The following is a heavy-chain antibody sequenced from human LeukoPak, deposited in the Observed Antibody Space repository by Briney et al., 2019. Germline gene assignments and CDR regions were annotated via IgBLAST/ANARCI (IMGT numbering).Heavy chain of an antibody. J-gene: IGHJ4*02. V-gene: IGHV4-59*01. CDR1: GGSISSYY. CDR2: IYYSGST. D-gene: IGHD1-14*01. CDR3: ARRKGFYFDY. Sequence: NPSETLSLTCTVSGGSISSYYWSWIRQPPGKGLEWIGYIYYSGSTNYNPSLKSRVTISVDTSKNQFSLKLSSVTAADTAVYYCARRKGFYFDYWGQGTLVTVSS.